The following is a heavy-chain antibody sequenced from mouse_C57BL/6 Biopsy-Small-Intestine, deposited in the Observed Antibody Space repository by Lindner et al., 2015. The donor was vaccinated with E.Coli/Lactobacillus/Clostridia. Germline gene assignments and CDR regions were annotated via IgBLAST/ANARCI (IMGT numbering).Heavy chain of an antibody. J-gene: IGHJ3*01. Sequence: VQLQESGAELVRPGASVKLSCTASGFNIKDYYMHWVKQRTEQGLEWIGRIDPEDGETKYAPKFQGKATMTADTSSNTAYLQLSSLTSEDTAVYYCAKGGPAWFAYWGQGTLVTVSA. V-gene: IGHV14-2*01. CDR3: AKGGPAWFAY. CDR1: GFNIKDYY. CDR2: IDPEDGET.